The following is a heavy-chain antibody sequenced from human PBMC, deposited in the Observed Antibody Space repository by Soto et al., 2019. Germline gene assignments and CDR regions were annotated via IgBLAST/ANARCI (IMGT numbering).Heavy chain of an antibody. CDR1: GGSISSYY. D-gene: IGHD3-10*01. V-gene: IGHV4-59*01. Sequence: SETLSLTCTVSGGSISSYYWSWIRQPPGKGLEWIGYIYYSGSTNYNPSLKSRVTISIETSKNQFSLKLSSVTAADTAVYYCARTPHYYGSGSYFLEGYYYYYGMDVWGQGTTVTVSS. J-gene: IGHJ6*02. CDR3: ARTPHYYGSGSYFLEGYYYYYGMDV. CDR2: IYYSGST.